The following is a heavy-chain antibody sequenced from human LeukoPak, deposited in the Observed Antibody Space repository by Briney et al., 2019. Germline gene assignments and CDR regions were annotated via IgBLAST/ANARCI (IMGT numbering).Heavy chain of an antibody. Sequence: GSLRLSCTASKFSVSNYYMSWVRQAPGKGLERVSVIYTGGYTYYADAVQGRFTISRDLSQNTVFLHMNSLRAEDTALYYCARDHNDLDAFDVWGQGTMVTVSS. CDR1: KFSVSNYY. J-gene: IGHJ3*01. D-gene: IGHD1-14*01. CDR3: ARDHNDLDAFDV. V-gene: IGHV3-66*02. CDR2: IYTGGYT.